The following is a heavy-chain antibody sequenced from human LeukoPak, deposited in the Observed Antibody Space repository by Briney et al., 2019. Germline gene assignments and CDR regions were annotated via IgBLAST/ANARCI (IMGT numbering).Heavy chain of an antibody. J-gene: IGHJ4*02. V-gene: IGHV4-30-4*01. CDR3: ASSISVAGQGGY. D-gene: IGHD6-19*01. Sequence: SETLSLTCTVSGGSISSGDYYWSWIRQPPGKGLEWIGYIYYSGSTYYNPSLKSRVTMSVDTSKNQFSLKLSSVTAADTAVYYCASSISVAGQGGYWGQGTLVTVSS. CDR2: IYYSGST. CDR1: GGSISSGDYY.